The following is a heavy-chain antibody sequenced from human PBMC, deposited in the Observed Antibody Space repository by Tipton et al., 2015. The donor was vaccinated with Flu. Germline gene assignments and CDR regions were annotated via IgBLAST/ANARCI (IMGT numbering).Heavy chain of an antibody. CDR1: GGSLTDYY. CDR2: IFYSGNA. D-gene: IGHD4-17*01. J-gene: IGHJ1*01. V-gene: IGHV4-34*11. Sequence: TLSLTCAVYGGSLTDYYWTWIRQPPGKGLEWIGNIFYSGNAHYSPSLKSRVTISVDTSKNQFSLKLRSVTAADTAVYYCARDRGDNAEYFQHWGQGTLVTVSS. CDR3: ARDRGDNAEYFQH.